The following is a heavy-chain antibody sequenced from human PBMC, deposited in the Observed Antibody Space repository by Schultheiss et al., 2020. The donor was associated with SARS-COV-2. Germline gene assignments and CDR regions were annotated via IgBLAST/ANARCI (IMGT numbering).Heavy chain of an antibody. V-gene: IGHV4-30-4*08. CDR1: GGSISSGDYY. J-gene: IGHJ4*02. CDR2: IYYSGST. Sequence: LRLSCTVSGGSISSGDYYWSWIRQPPGKGLEWIGYIYYSGSTYYNPSLKSRVTISVDTSKNQFSLKLSSVTAADTAVYYCARDALWGPYSSSSGGVDYWGQGTLVTVSS. CDR3: ARDALWGPYSSSSGGVDY. D-gene: IGHD6-6*01.